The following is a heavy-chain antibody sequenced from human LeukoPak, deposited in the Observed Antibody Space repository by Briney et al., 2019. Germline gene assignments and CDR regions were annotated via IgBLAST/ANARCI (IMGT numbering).Heavy chain of an antibody. J-gene: IGHJ4*02. CDR3: ARAISYFEY. CDR2: ISSSSGTI. CDR1: GFIFSSYS. D-gene: IGHD3-10*01. Sequence: GGSLRLSCAASGFIFSSYSMSWVRQAPGKGPEWLSYISSSSGTIYYADSVKGRFTISRDNAKNSLNLQMNSLRDEDTAVYYCARAISYFEYWGQGTLVAVSS. V-gene: IGHV3-48*02.